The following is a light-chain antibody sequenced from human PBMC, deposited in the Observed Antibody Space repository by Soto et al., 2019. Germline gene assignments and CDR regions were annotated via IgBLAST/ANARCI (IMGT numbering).Light chain of an antibody. CDR2: AAS. Sequence: DIQMTQSPSSLSASVGDRVTITCRASQNSSTYLNWYQQKPGKAPNLLIYAASNLQSGVPSRFSGSGSGTDFTLTISSLQPEDFATYYCQQSYTTPLTFGGGTKVEIK. V-gene: IGKV1-39*01. CDR1: QNSSTY. CDR3: QQSYTTPLT. J-gene: IGKJ4*01.